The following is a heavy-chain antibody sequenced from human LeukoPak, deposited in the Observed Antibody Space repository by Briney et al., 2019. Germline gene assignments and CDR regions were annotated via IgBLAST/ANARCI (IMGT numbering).Heavy chain of an antibody. CDR3: ARDKAFGY. V-gene: IGHV3-23*01. Sequence: PGGSLRLSCAASGFTFNNFAMSWVRQAPGKGLDWVSSIGGGSENTYYADSVKGRFTISRDNSKNTLYLQMNSLRAEDTAVYYCARDKAFGYWGQGTLVTVSS. CDR1: GFTFNNFA. J-gene: IGHJ4*02. CDR2: IGGGSENT.